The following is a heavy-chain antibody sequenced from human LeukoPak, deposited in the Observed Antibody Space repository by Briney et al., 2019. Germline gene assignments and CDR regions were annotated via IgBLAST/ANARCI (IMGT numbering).Heavy chain of an antibody. V-gene: IGHV4-34*01. CDR1: GGSFSGYY. CDR2: INHSGST. J-gene: IGHJ4*02. CDR3: ARGHYYVSSGYYGY. D-gene: IGHD3-22*01. Sequence: SETLSLTCAVYGGSFSGYYWSWIRQPPGKGLEWIGEINHSGSTNYNPSLKSRVTISVDTSKNQFSLKLSSVTAADTAVYYCARGHYYVSSGYYGYWGQGTLVTVSS.